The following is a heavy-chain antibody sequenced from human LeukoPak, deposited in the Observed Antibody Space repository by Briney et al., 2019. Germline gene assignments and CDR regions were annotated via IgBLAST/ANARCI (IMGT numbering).Heavy chain of an antibody. V-gene: IGHV4-34*01. CDR3: ARGPPRSGFDP. CDR1: GGSFSGYY. D-gene: IGHD3-3*01. Sequence: SEPLSLTCAVYGGSFSGYYWSWIRQPPGKGLEWIGEIYHSGSTNYNPSLKSRVTISVDTSKNQFSLKLSSVTAADTAVYYCARGPPRSGFDPWGQGTLVTVSS. CDR2: IYHSGST. J-gene: IGHJ5*02.